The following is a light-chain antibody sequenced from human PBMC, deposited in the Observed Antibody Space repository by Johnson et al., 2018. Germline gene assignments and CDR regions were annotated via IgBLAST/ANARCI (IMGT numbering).Light chain of an antibody. CDR3: GTWDSSLSAGNV. CDR1: SSNIGNNY. V-gene: IGLV1-51*02. Sequence: QSVLTQPPSVSAAPGQKVTISRSGSSSNIGNNYVSWYQQLPGTAPKLLIYENNKRPSGIPDRFSGSKSGTSATLGITGLQTGDEADYYCGTWDSSLSAGNVYGTGTKGTVL. J-gene: IGLJ1*01. CDR2: ENN.